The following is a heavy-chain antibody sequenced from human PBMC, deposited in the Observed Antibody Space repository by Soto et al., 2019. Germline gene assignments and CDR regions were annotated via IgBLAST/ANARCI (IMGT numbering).Heavy chain of an antibody. CDR2: IAFGSANT. Sequence: QMQLVQSGLEVKTPGASGKASCKASGFPFTSSAMLWVRQVGGQRLEWIGWIAFGSANTNYAQKFQERVTITRDMSTSIAYMELSSLRSEDTAVYYCAANDCGGDCRYGMDDWGQGTTVTVSS. CDR3: AANDCGGDCRYGMDD. D-gene: IGHD2-21*02. J-gene: IGHJ6*02. CDR1: GFPFTSSA. V-gene: IGHV1-58*02.